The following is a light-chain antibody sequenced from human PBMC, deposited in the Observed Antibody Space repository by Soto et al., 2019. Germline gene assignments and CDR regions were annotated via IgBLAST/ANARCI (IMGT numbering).Light chain of an antibody. CDR2: AAS. CDR3: QQSYSTLSIT. V-gene: IGKV1-39*01. CDR1: ESIARH. Sequence: DIQMTPSPSSLSASVGDRVTITCRASESIARHLNWYQQKPGKAPKLLIYAASSLQNGVPSRFHGGGSGTDFALTISNLQPEDFATYYCQQSYSTLSITFGQGTRLEIK. J-gene: IGKJ5*01.